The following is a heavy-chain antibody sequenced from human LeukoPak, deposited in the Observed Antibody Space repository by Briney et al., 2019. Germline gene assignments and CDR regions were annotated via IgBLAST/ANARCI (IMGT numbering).Heavy chain of an antibody. Sequence: ASVKVSCKASGYTFTSYGISWVQQAPGQGLEWMGWISAYNGNTNYAQKLQGRVTMTTDTSTSTAYMELRSLRSDDTAVYYCARLPLSRYYDFWSGMDVWGQGTTVTVSS. V-gene: IGHV1-18*01. CDR1: GYTFTSYG. CDR3: ARLPLSRYYDFWSGMDV. CDR2: ISAYNGNT. D-gene: IGHD3-3*01. J-gene: IGHJ6*02.